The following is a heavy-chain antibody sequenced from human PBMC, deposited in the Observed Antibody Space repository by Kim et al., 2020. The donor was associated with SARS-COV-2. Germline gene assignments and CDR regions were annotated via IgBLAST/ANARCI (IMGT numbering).Heavy chain of an antibody. CDR2: VSSDGTTK. V-gene: IGHV3-30*18. CDR3: AKEMDSSGYKSYFEY. D-gene: IGHD6-19*01. Sequence: GGSLRLSCAASGFTFSSYGMHWVRLAPGKGLEWVAVVSSDGTTKYYADSVKGRFTISRDNSKNTLFLQMNSLRVEDTALYYCAKEMDSSGYKSYFEYWGQGTLVTVSS. J-gene: IGHJ4*02. CDR1: GFTFSSYG.